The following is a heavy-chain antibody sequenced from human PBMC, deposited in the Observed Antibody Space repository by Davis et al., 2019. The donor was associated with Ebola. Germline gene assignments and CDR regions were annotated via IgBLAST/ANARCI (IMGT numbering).Heavy chain of an antibody. D-gene: IGHD3-22*01. J-gene: IGHJ6*02. CDR2: VGPSADHI. Sequence: PGGSLRLSCAASGFTFSSFSMYWVRQAPGKGLEWVSHVGPSADHISYADSVKGRFIISRDNAKNSLYLQMNSLRDEDTAVYFCARRILSDSRGATDVWGRGTPVIVSS. CDR3: ARRILSDSRGATDV. V-gene: IGHV3-48*02. CDR1: GFTFSSFS.